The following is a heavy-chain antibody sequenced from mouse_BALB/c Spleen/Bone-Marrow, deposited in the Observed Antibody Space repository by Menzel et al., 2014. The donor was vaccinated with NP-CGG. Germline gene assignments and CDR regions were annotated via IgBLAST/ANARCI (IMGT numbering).Heavy chain of an antibody. CDR3: ARKGNYGWFAY. Sequence: EVQLQQSGPELVKPGASVKISCKASGYSFTAYYIHWVKQSHVKSLEWIGRINPYNGATSYNQNFKDKASLTVDKSSSTAYMELHSLTSEDSAVYYCARKGNYGWFAYWDQGTLVTVSA. V-gene: IGHV1-26*01. J-gene: IGHJ3*01. D-gene: IGHD2-1*01. CDR1: GYSFTAYY. CDR2: INPYNGAT.